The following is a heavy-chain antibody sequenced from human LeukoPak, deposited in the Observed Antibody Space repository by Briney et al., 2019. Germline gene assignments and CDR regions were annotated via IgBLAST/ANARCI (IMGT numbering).Heavy chain of an antibody. V-gene: IGHV1-69*05. CDR2: IIPIFGTA. J-gene: IGHJ6*03. CDR1: GGTFSSYA. CDR3: ARNDQKYYDYWCSGGDYYYYMDV. D-gene: IGHD2-8*01. Sequence: GASVKVSCKASGGTFSSYAISWVRQAPGQGLEWMGGIIPIFGTANYAQKFQGRVTITTDESTSTAYMELSSLRSEDTAVYYCARNDQKYYDYWCSGGDYYYYMDVWGKGTTVTVSS.